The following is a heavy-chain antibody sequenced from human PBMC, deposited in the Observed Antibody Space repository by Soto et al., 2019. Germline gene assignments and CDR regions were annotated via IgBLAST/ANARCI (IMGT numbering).Heavy chain of an antibody. CDR1: GGSISSGGYS. V-gene: IGHV4-30-2*01. J-gene: IGHJ4*02. D-gene: IGHD3-22*01. Sequence: QLQLQESGSGLVKPSQTLSLTCAVSGGSISSGGYSWSWIRQPPGKGLEWIGYIYHSGSTYYNPFLKSRVTISVDRSKNQFSLKLSSVTAADTAVYYCARAKPDYDSSGYYYFDYWGQGTLVTVSS. CDR2: IYHSGST. CDR3: ARAKPDYDSSGYYYFDY.